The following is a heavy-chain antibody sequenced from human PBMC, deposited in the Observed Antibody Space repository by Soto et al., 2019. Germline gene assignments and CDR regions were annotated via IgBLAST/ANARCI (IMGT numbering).Heavy chain of an antibody. CDR1: GGSFSGYY. D-gene: IGHD3-16*01. CDR3: ATARRKGVYYYYYGMDV. Sequence: KTSETLSLTCAVYGGSFSGYYWSWIRQPPGKGLEWIGEINHSGSTNYNPSLKSRVTISVDTSKNQFSLKLSSVTAADTAVYYCATARRKGVYYYYYGMDVWGQGTTVTV. J-gene: IGHJ6*02. V-gene: IGHV4-34*01. CDR2: INHSGST.